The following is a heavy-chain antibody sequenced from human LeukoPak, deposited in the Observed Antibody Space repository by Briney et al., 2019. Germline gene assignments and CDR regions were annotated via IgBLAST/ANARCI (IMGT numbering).Heavy chain of an antibody. CDR3: AKGPLVRYAGSYFFDY. J-gene: IGHJ4*02. Sequence: GGSLRLSCAASGFTFSSYAMSWVRQAPGKGLEWVSAISGSGGSTYYADSVKGRFTISRDNSKNTLYLQVNSLRAEDTAVYYCAKGPLVRYAGSYFFDYWGQGTLVTVSS. D-gene: IGHD3-10*02. CDR1: GFTFSSYA. CDR2: ISGSGGST. V-gene: IGHV3-23*01.